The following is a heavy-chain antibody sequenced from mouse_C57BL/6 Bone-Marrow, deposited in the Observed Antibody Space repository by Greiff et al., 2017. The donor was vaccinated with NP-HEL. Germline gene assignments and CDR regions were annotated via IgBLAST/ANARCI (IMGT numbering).Heavy chain of an antibody. D-gene: IGHD1-1*01. CDR3: ARGPFYYYGSSYLNWYFDV. Sequence: VQLQQSGPGLVKPSQSLSLTCSVTGYSITSGYYWNWIRQFPGNNLEWMGYISYDGSNNYNPSLKNRISITRDTSKNQFFLKLNSVTTEDTATYYCARGPFYYYGSSYLNWYFDVWGTGTTVTVSS. CDR1: GYSITSGYY. J-gene: IGHJ1*03. CDR2: ISYDGSN. V-gene: IGHV3-6*01.